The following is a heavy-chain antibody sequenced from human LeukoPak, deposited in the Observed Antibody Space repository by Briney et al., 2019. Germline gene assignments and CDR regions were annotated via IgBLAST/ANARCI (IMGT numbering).Heavy chain of an antibody. D-gene: IGHD6-19*01. Sequence: SETLSLTCTVSGGCISSYYWSWIRQPPGKGLDLIGYIHYSGITNYIPSLRGRVTISVDTSKNQFSLKVSSVTAADTAVYYCARVSRDSSGWFPNFDYWGQGTLVTVSS. CDR2: IHYSGIT. J-gene: IGHJ4*02. CDR3: ARVSRDSSGWFPNFDY. V-gene: IGHV4-59*01. CDR1: GGCISSYY.